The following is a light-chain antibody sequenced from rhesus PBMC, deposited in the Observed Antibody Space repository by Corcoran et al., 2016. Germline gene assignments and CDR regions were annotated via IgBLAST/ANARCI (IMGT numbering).Light chain of an antibody. CDR2: EAS. CDR3: QHYYSTPFT. CDR1: QGITND. J-gene: IGKJ3*01. V-gene: IGKV1-25*01. Sequence: DIQMTQSPSSLSASVGDRVTITCRASQGITNDLAWYQQKTGETPKLLIYEASSLQSGIPSRFSGSGSWTDFTLTISSLQPEDFATYYCQHYYSTPFTFGPGTKLDIK.